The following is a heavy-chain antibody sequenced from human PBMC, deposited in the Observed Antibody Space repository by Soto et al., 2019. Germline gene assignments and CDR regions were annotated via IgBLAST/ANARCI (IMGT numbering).Heavy chain of an antibody. CDR1: GFNFEEYA. J-gene: IGHJ4*01. Sequence: EVQLVESGGDLVQPGRSLRLSCIASGFNFEEYAMHWVRQGPGKGLEWVSSMSWNSGTKGYADSVKGRFTIFRDNAQKSPYLQLNRLRPEDTALYYCAKSRRQCGGGSCLDFFDSWGHGALVVVSS. CDR2: MSWNSGTK. CDR3: AKSRRQCGGGSCLDFFDS. D-gene: IGHD2-15*01. V-gene: IGHV3-9*01.